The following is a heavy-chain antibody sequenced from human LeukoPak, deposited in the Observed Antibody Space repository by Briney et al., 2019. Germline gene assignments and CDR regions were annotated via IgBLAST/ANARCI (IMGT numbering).Heavy chain of an antibody. CDR1: GYSFSGYW. V-gene: IGHV5-51*01. J-gene: IGHJ4*02. CDR2: IYPGDFDT. Sequence: GESLKISCKGSGYSFSGYWIGWVRQMPGKGLEWMGIIYPGDFDTKYSPSFQGQVTISADRSISTAYLQWSSLKASDTAMYYCARGRVAAVSTSLSYWGQGTLVTVSS. D-gene: IGHD6-13*01. CDR3: ARGRVAAVSTSLSY.